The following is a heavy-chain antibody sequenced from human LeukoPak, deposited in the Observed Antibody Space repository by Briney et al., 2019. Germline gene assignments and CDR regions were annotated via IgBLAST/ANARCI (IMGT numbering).Heavy chain of an antibody. CDR3: ARDYATISGGSSRGYRWFDP. D-gene: IGHD6-13*01. CDR2: IYYSGST. V-gene: IGHV4-59*12. Sequence: SETLSLTCTVSDGSISSYYWSWIRQPPGKGLEWIGYIYYSGSTNYNPSLKSRVTMSVDTSKNQFSLKLSSVTAADTAVYYCARDYATISGGSSRGYRWFDPWGQGTLVTVSS. CDR1: DGSISSYY. J-gene: IGHJ5*02.